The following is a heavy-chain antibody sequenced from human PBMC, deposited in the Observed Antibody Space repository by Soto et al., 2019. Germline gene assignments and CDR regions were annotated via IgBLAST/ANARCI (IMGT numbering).Heavy chain of an antibody. CDR2: TIPIFGTA. CDR3: ARELGASMVRGVIIKDGMDV. J-gene: IGHJ6*02. D-gene: IGHD3-10*01. Sequence: SVKVSCKASGGTFSSYAISWVRQAPGQGLEWMGGTIPIFGTANYAQKFQGRVTITADESTSTAYMELSSLRSEDTAVYYCARELGASMVRGVIIKDGMDVWGQGTTVTVSS. CDR1: GGTFSSYA. V-gene: IGHV1-69*13.